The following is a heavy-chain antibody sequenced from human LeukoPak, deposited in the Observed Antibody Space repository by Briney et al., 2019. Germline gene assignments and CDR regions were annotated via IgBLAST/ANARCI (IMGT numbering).Heavy chain of an antibody. CDR1: GFTFNNFG. V-gene: IGHV3-30*13. CDR3: ARSPRDSRDWTGSLDY. CDR2: ISYSGSVQ. Sequence: GGSLRLSCAASGFTFNNFGMHWVRQAPGKGMEWVSVISYSGSVQFYADSVKGRSTISRDDSKNRVYLQMNSLRVEDTAVYYCARSPRDSRDWTGSLDYWGQGALVTVSS. D-gene: IGHD3-22*01. J-gene: IGHJ4*02.